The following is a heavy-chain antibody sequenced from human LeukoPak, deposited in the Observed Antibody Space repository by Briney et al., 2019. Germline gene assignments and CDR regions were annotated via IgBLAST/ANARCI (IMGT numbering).Heavy chain of an antibody. CDR3: ASLFDYCSSTSCAAFDI. CDR2: INHSGST. D-gene: IGHD2-2*01. CDR1: GGSFSGYY. V-gene: IGHV4-34*01. Sequence: PSETLSLTCAVYGGSFSGYYWSWLRQPPGKGLEWIGEINHSGSTNYNPSLKSRVTISVDTSKNQFSLKLSSVTAADTAVYYCASLFDYCSSTSCAAFDIWGQGTMVTVSS. J-gene: IGHJ3*02.